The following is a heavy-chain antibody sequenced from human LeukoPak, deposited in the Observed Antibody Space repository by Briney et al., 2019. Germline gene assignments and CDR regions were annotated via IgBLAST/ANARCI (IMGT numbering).Heavy chain of an antibody. D-gene: IGHD3-3*01. CDR2: IYYSGST. V-gene: IGHV4-39*01. CDR1: GGAISSSSYY. Sequence: SETLSLTCTVSGGAISSSSYYWGWIRQRPGKGLEWIGSIYYSGSTYYNPSLKSRVTISVDTSKNQFSLKLSSVTAADTAVYYCARLSFWSGYLDYWGQGTLVTVSS. CDR3: ARLSFWSGYLDY. J-gene: IGHJ4*02.